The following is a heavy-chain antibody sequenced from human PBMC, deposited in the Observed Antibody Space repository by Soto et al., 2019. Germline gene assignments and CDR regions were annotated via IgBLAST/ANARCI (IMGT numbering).Heavy chain of an antibody. CDR3: ARRPKGTVTTSQGGIYYYYGMDV. Sequence: GESLKISCKGSGYSFTSYWISWVRQMPGKGLEWMGRIDPSDSYTNYSPSFQGHVTISADKSISTAYLQWSSLKASDTAMYYCARRPKGTVTTSQGGIYYYYGMDVWGQGTTVTVSS. D-gene: IGHD4-17*01. CDR2: IDPSDSYT. CDR1: GYSFTSYW. J-gene: IGHJ6*02. V-gene: IGHV5-10-1*01.